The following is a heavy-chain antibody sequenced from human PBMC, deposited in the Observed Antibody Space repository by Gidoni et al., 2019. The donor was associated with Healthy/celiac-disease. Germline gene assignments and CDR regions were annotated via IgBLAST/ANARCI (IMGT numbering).Heavy chain of an antibody. J-gene: IGHJ4*02. CDR2: SNPGVVGT. Sequence: VQLVQSVAEVQKPCGSVKGACETSGDTFTSDYRHGVRHAAGHVLRWRGISNPGVVGTGYAQKVQGSVTLTSDMSTRTVYLELSSLSSEDTAVYYCARGDEPVWDIVVVPAAIPFDYWGQGTLVTVSS. V-gene: IGHV1-46*03. D-gene: IGHD2-2*01. CDR1: GDTFTSDY. CDR3: ARGDEPVWDIVVVPAAIPFDY.